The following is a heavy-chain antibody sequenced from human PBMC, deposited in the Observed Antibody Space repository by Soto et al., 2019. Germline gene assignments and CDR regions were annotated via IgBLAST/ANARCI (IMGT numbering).Heavy chain of an antibody. CDR1: GFSFSSLA. CDR2: ISGRGVDT. J-gene: IGHJ4*02. Sequence: PGGSLRLSCAASGFSFSSLAMSWVRQAPGKGLEWVSSISGRGVDTLYADSVKGRFTISRDNSRNTPYLQVNSLRVEDTAVYYCAKDQTDVTLFDYWGQGTLVTVSS. V-gene: IGHV3-23*01. D-gene: IGHD2-21*02. CDR3: AKDQTDVTLFDY.